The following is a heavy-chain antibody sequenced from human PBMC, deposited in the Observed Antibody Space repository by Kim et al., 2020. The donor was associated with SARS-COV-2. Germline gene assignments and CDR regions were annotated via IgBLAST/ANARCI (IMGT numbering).Heavy chain of an antibody. D-gene: IGHD5-18*01. CDR1: GGSFSGYY. CDR3: ARVSARAYYYGMDV. V-gene: IGHV4-34*01. CDR2: INHSGST. J-gene: IGHJ6*02. Sequence: SETLSLTCAVYGGSFSGYYWSWIRQPPGKGLEWIGEINHSGSTNYNPSLKSRVTISVDTTKNQFALKLSSVTAADTAVYYCARVSARAYYYGMDVWGQGNTVTVSS.